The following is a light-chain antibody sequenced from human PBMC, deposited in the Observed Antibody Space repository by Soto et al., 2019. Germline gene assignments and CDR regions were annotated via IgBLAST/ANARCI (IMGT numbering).Light chain of an antibody. CDR1: SSNIGNNF. V-gene: IGLV1-47*01. Sequence: QPVLTQPPSVSGTPGQRVTLSCSGSSSNIGNNFVYWYQRLPGTAPKLLISRNNQRPSGVPDRFSGSKSGTSASLAISGLRSEDEADYYCATWDDSLSALVFGGGTKLTVL. J-gene: IGLJ2*01. CDR3: ATWDDSLSALV. CDR2: RNN.